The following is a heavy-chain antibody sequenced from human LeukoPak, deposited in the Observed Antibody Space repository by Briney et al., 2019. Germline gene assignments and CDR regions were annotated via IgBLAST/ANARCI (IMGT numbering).Heavy chain of an antibody. CDR2: INPSSGDT. CDR1: GYTFTDYY. Sequence: ASVKVSCKASGYTFTDYYIHWVRQAPGQGLEWMGWINPSSGDTNYAQKFQGRVTMTRDTSISTAYMTLSRLRSDDTAVYYCAREAGYTSGWYHLWGQGTLVTVSS. J-gene: IGHJ4*02. D-gene: IGHD6-19*01. V-gene: IGHV1-2*02. CDR3: AREAGYTSGWYHL.